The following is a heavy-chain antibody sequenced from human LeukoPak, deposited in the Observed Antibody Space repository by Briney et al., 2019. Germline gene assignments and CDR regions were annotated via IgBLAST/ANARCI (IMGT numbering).Heavy chain of an antibody. V-gene: IGHV3-21*01. Sequence: GGTLRLSCAASGFTFSSYSMNWVRQAPGKGLEWVSSISSSSSYIYYADSVKGRFTISRDNAKNSLYLQMNSLRAEDTAVYYCARDYGGSSPFDYWGQGTLVTVSS. CDR2: ISSSSSYI. D-gene: IGHD4-23*01. CDR1: GFTFSSYS. J-gene: IGHJ4*02. CDR3: ARDYGGSSPFDY.